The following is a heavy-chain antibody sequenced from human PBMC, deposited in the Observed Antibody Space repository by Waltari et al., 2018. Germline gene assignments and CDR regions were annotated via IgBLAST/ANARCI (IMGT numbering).Heavy chain of an antibody. D-gene: IGHD3-3*01. CDR3: ARGVGYYDFWSGSIDYFDY. CDR1: GGSISSYY. V-gene: IGHV4-59*01. Sequence: QVQLQESGPGLVKPSETLSLTCTVSGGSISSYYWSWIRQPPGKGLEWIGYIYYSGSTNYNPSLKSRVTSAVDTAKNQFSLKLSSVTAADTAVYYCARGVGYYDFWSGSIDYFDYWGQGTLVTVSS. J-gene: IGHJ4*02. CDR2: IYYSGST.